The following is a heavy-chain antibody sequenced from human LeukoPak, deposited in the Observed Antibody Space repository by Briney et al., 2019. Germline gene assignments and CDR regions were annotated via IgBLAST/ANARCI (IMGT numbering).Heavy chain of an antibody. CDR3: AEPGITMIGGV. J-gene: IGHJ6*04. Sequence: GGSLRLSCAASGFTFSSYGMYWVRQAPGKGLEWVSSISSSSSYIYYADSVKGRFTISRDNAKNSLYLQMNSLRAEDTAVYYCAEPGITMIGGVWGKGTTVTISS. D-gene: IGHD3-10*02. CDR1: GFTFSSYG. CDR2: ISSSSSYI. V-gene: IGHV3-21*01.